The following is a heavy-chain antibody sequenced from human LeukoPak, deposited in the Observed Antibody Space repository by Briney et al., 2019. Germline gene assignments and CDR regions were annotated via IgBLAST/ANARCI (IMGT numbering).Heavy chain of an antibody. CDR1: GYTFTRYY. CDR3: ARPRGYSGYDPLDY. D-gene: IGHD5-12*01. Sequence: GASVKVSCKASGYTFTRYYMHWVRPAPGQGLEWMGWINPNSGGTNYAQKFQGRVTMTRDTSISTAYMELSRLRSDDTAVYYCARPRGYSGYDPLDYWGQGTLVTVSS. V-gene: IGHV1-2*02. J-gene: IGHJ4*02. CDR2: INPNSGGT.